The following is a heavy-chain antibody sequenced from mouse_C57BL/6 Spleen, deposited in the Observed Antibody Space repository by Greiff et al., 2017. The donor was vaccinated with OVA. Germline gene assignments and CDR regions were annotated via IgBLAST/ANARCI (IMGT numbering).Heavy chain of an antibody. J-gene: IGHJ2*01. CDR2: IDPSDSYS. CDR3: ARTGRVTTGDYCDY. V-gene: IGHV1-59*01. CDR1: GYTFTSYW. Sequence: VQLPQPGAELVRPGTSVKLSCKASGYTFTSYWMHWVQQRPGQGLEWIGVIDPSDSYSNYHQQFKGKATLTVDTSSSTAYLQLSSLTSEDSAVEDWARTGRVTTGDYCDYWGQGTTRTVSS. D-gene: IGHD2-2*01.